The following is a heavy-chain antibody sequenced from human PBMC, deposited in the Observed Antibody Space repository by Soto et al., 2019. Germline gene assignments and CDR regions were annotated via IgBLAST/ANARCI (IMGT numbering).Heavy chain of an antibody. CDR3: ARDWASIAARREGYFAY. D-gene: IGHD6-6*01. Sequence: QVQLVQSGAEVKKPGSSVKVSCKASGGTFSSYAISWVRQAPGQGLEWMGGIIPIFGTANYAQKFQGRVTITADESTSTAYRELSSLGSEDTAVYYCARDWASIAARREGYFAYWGQGTLVTVSS. CDR2: IIPIFGTA. CDR1: GGTFSSYA. J-gene: IGHJ4*02. V-gene: IGHV1-69*12.